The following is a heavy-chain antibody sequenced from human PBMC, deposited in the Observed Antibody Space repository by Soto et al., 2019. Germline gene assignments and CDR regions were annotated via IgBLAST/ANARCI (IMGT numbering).Heavy chain of an antibody. Sequence: SETLSLTCAVSGGSISSINWWSWIRQPPGKGLEWIGEIYHSGSTNYNPSLKSRVTISVDKSKNQFSLKLSSVTAADTAVYYCARDYGGNSVLTYFDYWGQGTLVTVSS. CDR3: ARDYGGNSVLTYFDY. J-gene: IGHJ4*02. D-gene: IGHD4-17*01. CDR1: GGSISSINW. CDR2: IYHSGST. V-gene: IGHV4-4*02.